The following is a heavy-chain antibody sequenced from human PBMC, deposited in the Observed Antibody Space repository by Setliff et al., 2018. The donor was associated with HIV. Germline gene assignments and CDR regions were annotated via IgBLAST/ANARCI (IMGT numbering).Heavy chain of an antibody. CDR1: GDSVSTFNYY. CDR2: IYSSGTT. Sequence: PSETLSLTCTVSGDSVSTFNYYWGWIRRPPGKGLEWIASIYSSGTTYHSPSLKNRVTVSADRTKNQFSLKLTSVTAADTAIYYCARHRGVRDPSGWYGISCFDSWGQGILVTVSS. D-gene: IGHD6-19*01. J-gene: IGHJ5*01. CDR3: ARHRGVRDPSGWYGISCFDS. V-gene: IGHV4-39*01.